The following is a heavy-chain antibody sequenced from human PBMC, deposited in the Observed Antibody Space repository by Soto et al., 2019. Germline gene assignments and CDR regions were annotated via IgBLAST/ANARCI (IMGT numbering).Heavy chain of an antibody. D-gene: IGHD2-2*01. Sequence: GGSLRLSCAASGFTFSSYGMHWVRQAPGKGLEWVAVIWYDGSNKYYADSVKGRFTISRDNSKNTLYLQMNSLRAEDTAVYYCAREFGDIVVVPAAIYYYYGMDVWGQGTTVTVSS. V-gene: IGHV3-33*01. CDR2: IWYDGSNK. J-gene: IGHJ6*02. CDR1: GFTFSSYG. CDR3: AREFGDIVVVPAAIYYYYGMDV.